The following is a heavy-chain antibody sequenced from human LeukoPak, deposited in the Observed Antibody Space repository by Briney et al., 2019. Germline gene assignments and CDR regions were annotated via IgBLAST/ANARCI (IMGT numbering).Heavy chain of an antibody. CDR3: ARSYSSSHQYYFDY. CDR2: ISSSSSYI. V-gene: IGHV3-21*01. Sequence: PGGSLRLSCAASGFTFSSYSMNWVRQAPGKGLEWVSSISSSSSYIYYADSVKGRFTISRDNAKNSLYLQMNSLRAEDTAVYYCARSYSSSHQYYFDYWGQGTLVTVSS. CDR1: GFTFSSYS. D-gene: IGHD6-6*01. J-gene: IGHJ4*02.